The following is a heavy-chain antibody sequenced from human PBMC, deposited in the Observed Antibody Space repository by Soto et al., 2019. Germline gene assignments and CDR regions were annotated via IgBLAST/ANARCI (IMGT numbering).Heavy chain of an antibody. CDR2: IWYDGSNK. CDR3: ARDLGFGESYFFDY. J-gene: IGHJ4*02. CDR1: GFTFSSYG. V-gene: IGHV3-33*01. D-gene: IGHD3-10*01. Sequence: VQLVESGGGVVQPGRSLRLSCAASGFTFSSYGMHWVRQAPGKGLEWVAVIWYDGSNKYYADSVKGRFTISRDNSKNTLYLQMNSLRAEDTAVYYCARDLGFGESYFFDYWGQGTLVTVSS.